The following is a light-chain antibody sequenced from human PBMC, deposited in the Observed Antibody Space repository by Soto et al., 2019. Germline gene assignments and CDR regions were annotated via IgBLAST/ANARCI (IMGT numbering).Light chain of an antibody. J-gene: IGLJ1*01. CDR2: EVS. CDR3: TSYTRSSTPV. V-gene: IGLV2-14*01. CDR1: SSDVGGYNY. Sequence: QSVLTQPASVSGSPGQAITISCTGTSSDVGGYNYVSWYQQHPGKAPKLMIYEVSNRPSGVSDRFSGSKSGNTASLTISGLQAEDEADYYCTSYTRSSTPVFGTGTK.